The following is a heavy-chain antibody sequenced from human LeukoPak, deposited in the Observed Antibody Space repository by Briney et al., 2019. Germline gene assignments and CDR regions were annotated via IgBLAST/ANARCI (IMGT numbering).Heavy chain of an antibody. Sequence: PSETLSLTCAVYGGSFSGYYWSWIRQPPGKGLEWIGEINHSGSTNYNPSLKGRVTISVDTSKNQFSLKLSSVTAADTAVYYCARIAAVRYYYYYYGMDVWGQGTTVTVSS. D-gene: IGHD6-13*01. CDR1: GGSFSGYY. CDR2: INHSGST. CDR3: ARIAAVRYYYYYYGMDV. J-gene: IGHJ6*02. V-gene: IGHV4-34*01.